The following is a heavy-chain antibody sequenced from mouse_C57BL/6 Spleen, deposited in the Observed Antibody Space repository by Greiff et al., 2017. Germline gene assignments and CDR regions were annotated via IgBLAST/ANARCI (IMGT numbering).Heavy chain of an antibody. V-gene: IGHV1-69*01. CDR1: GYTFTSYW. CDR2: IDPSDSYT. CDR3: ARRQRRPHAMDY. Sequence: QVQLQQPGAELVMPGASVKLSCKASGYTFTSYWMHWVEQRPGQGLEWIGEIDPSDSYTNYNQKFKGKSTLTVDKSSSTAYMQLSSLTSEDSAVYYCARRQRRPHAMDYWGQGTSVTVSS. J-gene: IGHJ4*01. D-gene: IGHD3-2*02.